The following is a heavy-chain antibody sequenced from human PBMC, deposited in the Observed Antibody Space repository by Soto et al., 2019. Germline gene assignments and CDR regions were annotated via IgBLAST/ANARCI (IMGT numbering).Heavy chain of an antibody. CDR3: ARIPLDLRTTDSSGYYYFDY. CDR1: GGSISSSSYY. V-gene: IGHV4-39*01. Sequence: SETLSLTCTVSGGSISSSSYYWGWIRQPPGKGLEWIGSIYYSGSTYYNPSLKSRVTISVDTSKNQFSLKLSSVTAADTAVYYCARIPLDLRTTDSSGYYYFDYWGQGTLVTVSS. D-gene: IGHD3-22*01. CDR2: IYYSGST. J-gene: IGHJ4*02.